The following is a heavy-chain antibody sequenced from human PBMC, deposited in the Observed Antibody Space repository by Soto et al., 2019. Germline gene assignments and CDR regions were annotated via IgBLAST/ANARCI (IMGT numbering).Heavy chain of an antibody. Sequence: QVHLMQSGAEVKKPGASVKVSCKASGYTFTNYGINWVRQAPGQGLEWMGGISAYNGNTNYAQKLQARVTMTKATSTTTAYMELRSLRSDDTAFSYCASTSNWGSREWQAFEIWGQGTMVTVSS. CDR3: ASTSNWGSREWQAFEI. CDR1: GYTFTNYG. J-gene: IGHJ3*02. V-gene: IGHV1-18*01. CDR2: ISAYNGNT. D-gene: IGHD7-27*01.